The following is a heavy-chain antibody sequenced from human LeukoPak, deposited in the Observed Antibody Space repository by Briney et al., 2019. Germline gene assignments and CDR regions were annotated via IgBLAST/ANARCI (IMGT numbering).Heavy chain of an antibody. CDR1: GYSFTNYW. CDR3: ARLSVIAADGTHYFDY. J-gene: IGHJ4*02. Sequence: GESLKISCKGSGYSFTNYWIGWVRQMPGKGLEWMGIIYPGDSDSRNSPSFQAQVSISADKSIKAAYLQWSSLKASDTAMYYCARLSVIAADGTHYFDYWGQGTLVTVSS. V-gene: IGHV5-51*01. CDR2: IYPGDSDS. D-gene: IGHD6-13*01.